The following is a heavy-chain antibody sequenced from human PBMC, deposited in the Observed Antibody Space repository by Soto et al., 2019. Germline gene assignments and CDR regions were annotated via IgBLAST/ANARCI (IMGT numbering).Heavy chain of an antibody. V-gene: IGHV3-21*01. J-gene: IGHJ6*02. D-gene: IGHD2-2*01. CDR3: ATDRSDCSSTSCYHYYGMDV. CDR2: ISSSSSYI. CDR1: GFTFSSYS. Sequence: GGSLRLSCAASGFTFSSYSMNWVRQAPGKGLEWVSSISSSSSYIYYADSVKGRFTISRDNAKNSLYLQMNSLRAEDTAVYYCATDRSDCSSTSCYHYYGMDVWGQGTTVTVSS.